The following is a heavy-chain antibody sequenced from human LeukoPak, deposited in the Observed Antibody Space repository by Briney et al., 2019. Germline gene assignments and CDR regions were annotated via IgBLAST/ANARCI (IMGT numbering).Heavy chain of an antibody. J-gene: IGHJ4*02. D-gene: IGHD6-19*01. CDR3: AKDHSVAGYDDKIDY. V-gene: IGHV3-30*02. CDR1: GFTFSSYG. Sequence: GGSLRLSCAASGFTFSSYGMHWVRQAPGKGLEWVAFIRYDGSNKYYADSVKGRFTISRDNSKNTLYLQMNSLRAEDTAVYYCAKDHSVAGYDDKIDYWGQGTLVTVSS. CDR2: IRYDGSNK.